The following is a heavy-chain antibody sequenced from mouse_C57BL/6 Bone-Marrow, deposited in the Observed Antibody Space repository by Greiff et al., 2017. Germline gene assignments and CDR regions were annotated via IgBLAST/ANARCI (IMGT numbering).Heavy chain of an antibody. Sequence: EVKVVESGGDLVKPGGSLKLSCAASGFTFSSYGMSWVRQTPDKRLEWVATISSGGSYTYYPDSVKGRFPISRDNAKNTLYLQMSSLEADDTAMYYCARQVNRGAYYFDYWGQGTTLTVSS. CDR2: ISSGGSYT. CDR3: ARQVNRGAYYFDY. J-gene: IGHJ2*01. CDR1: GFTFSSYG. V-gene: IGHV5-6*01.